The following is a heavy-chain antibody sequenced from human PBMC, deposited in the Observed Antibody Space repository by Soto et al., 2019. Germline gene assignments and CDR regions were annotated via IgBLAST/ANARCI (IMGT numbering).Heavy chain of an antibody. CDR2: IYTSGST. Sequence: SETLSLTCTVSGGSISSYYWSWIRQPAGKGLEWIGRIYTSGSTNYNPSLKSRVTMSVDTSKNQFSLKLSSVTAADTAVYYCAREGITFGGGLWSYYYYGMDVWGQGTTVTVSS. CDR1: GGSISSYY. V-gene: IGHV4-4*07. J-gene: IGHJ6*02. CDR3: AREGITFGGGLWSYYYYGMDV. D-gene: IGHD3-16*01.